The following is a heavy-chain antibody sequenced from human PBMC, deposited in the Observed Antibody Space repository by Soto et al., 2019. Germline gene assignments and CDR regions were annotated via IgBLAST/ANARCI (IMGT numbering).Heavy chain of an antibody. J-gene: IGHJ4*02. CDR2: NIPILGIA. CDR3: ASDYDRAPVY. CDR1: GGTFSSYT. Sequence: QVQLVQSGAEVKKPGSSVKVSCKASGGTFSSYTISWVRQAPGQGLEWMARNIPILGIANYAQKFQGRVTITADKSTSTAYMELSSLRSEDTAVYYCASDYDRAPVYWGQGTLVTVSS. D-gene: IGHD4-17*01. V-gene: IGHV1-69*02.